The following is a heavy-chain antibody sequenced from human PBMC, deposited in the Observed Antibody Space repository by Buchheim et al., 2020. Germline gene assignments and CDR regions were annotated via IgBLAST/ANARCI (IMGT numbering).Heavy chain of an antibody. D-gene: IGHD3-3*01. CDR1: GFTFSSYA. V-gene: IGHV3-23*01. J-gene: IGHJ6*02. CDR3: AKDVLWHYFWSGYHYGMDV. CDR2: ISGSGGST. Sequence: EVQLLESGGGLVQPGGSLRLSCAASGFTFSSYAMSWVRQAPGKGLEWVSAISGSGGSTYYADSVKGRFTISRDNSKNTLYLQRNSLRAEDTAVDYCAKDVLWHYFWSGYHYGMDVWGQGTT.